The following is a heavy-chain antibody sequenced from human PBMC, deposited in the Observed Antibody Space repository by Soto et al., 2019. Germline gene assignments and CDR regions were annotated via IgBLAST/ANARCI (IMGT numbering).Heavy chain of an antibody. J-gene: IGHJ5*02. D-gene: IGHD1-7*01. V-gene: IGHV1-8*01. CDR2: MNPNTGNT. Sequence: ASVKVSCKASGYIFTTFDINWVRQASGQGLEWMGWMNPNTGNTVYAQKFQGRVTMTRNTSISTAYMELSSLRSEDTAVYYCARGSARNYVTPWGQGTLVTVSS. CDR1: GYIFTTFD. CDR3: ARGSARNYVTP.